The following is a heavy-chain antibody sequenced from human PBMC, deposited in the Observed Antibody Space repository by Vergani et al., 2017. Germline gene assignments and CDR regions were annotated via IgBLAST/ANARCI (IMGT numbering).Heavy chain of an antibody. Sequence: EVQLVESGGGLVKPGGSLRLSCAASGFTFSSYSMNWVRQAPGKGLEWVSSISSSSSYIYYADSVKGRFTISRDNAKNSLYLQMNSLRAEDTAVYYCARARTTVVPGVDLWGQGTLVTVSS. CDR3: ARARTTVVPGVDL. J-gene: IGHJ5*02. D-gene: IGHD4-23*01. V-gene: IGHV3-21*01. CDR2: ISSSSSYI. CDR1: GFTFSSYS.